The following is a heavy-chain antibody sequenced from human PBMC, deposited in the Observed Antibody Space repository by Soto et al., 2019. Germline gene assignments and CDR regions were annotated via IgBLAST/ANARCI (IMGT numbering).Heavy chain of an antibody. V-gene: IGHV4-39*01. CDR1: GGSIDNSHSF. D-gene: IGHD2-21*01. Sequence: PSETRSLTGDVSGGSIDNSHSFWGWVRQPPGRRLEFLGSVDYSGGTYCNPSLKSRVTVSVATSKNQVSLRVRSVNVAATAMYYCVRVVEADTRQTDFDFWGQGTLVTVSS. CDR2: VDYSGGT. CDR3: VRVVEADTRQTDFDF. J-gene: IGHJ4*02.